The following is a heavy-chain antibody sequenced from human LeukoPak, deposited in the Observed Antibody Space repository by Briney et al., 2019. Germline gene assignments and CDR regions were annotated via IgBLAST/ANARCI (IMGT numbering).Heavy chain of an antibody. D-gene: IGHD6-13*01. V-gene: IGHV3-30*03. J-gene: IGHJ4*02. Sequence: AGRSLRLSCAASGFTFSSYGMPWVRQAPGKGLEWVAVISYDGSHECYADSVKGRFTNSRDSSKSTLYRRMNSLRAEETAVYYCARDLSSSWSLDYWGQGNLVTVSS. CDR1: GFTFSSYG. CDR2: ISYDGSHE. CDR3: ARDLSSSWSLDY.